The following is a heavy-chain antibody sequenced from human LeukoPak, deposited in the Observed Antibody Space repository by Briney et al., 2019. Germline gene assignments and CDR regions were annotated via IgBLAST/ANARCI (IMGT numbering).Heavy chain of an antibody. J-gene: IGHJ4*02. CDR2: ISYEESNE. Sequence: PGRSLRLSCAASGFTFSSYVMHWVRQAPGKGLAGVAIISYEESNEYYADSVKGRFTISRDNSKNTLYLQMNSLRAEDTAVYYCARGGTTMIVEADYWGQGTLVTVSS. V-gene: IGHV3-30*04. CDR1: GFTFSSYV. CDR3: ARGGTTMIVEADY. D-gene: IGHD3-22*01.